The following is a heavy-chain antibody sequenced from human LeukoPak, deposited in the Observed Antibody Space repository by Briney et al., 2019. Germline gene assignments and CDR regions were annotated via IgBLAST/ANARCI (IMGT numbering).Heavy chain of an antibody. V-gene: IGHV4-39*01. CDR3: ARHRTLSSGSHPYYFDY. CDR1: GGSISSSSYY. CDR2: IYYSGST. J-gene: IGHJ4*02. D-gene: IGHD1-26*01. Sequence: SETLSLTCTVSGGSISSSSYYWGWIRQPPGKGLEWIGSIYYSGSTYYNPSLKSRVTISVDTSKNQFSLKLSSVTAADTAVYYCARHRTLSSGSHPYYFDYWGQGTLVTVSS.